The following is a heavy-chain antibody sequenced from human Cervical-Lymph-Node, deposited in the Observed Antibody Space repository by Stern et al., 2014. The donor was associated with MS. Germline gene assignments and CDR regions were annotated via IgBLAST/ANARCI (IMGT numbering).Heavy chain of an antibody. D-gene: IGHD3-16*02. CDR1: GSSFTTYW. CDR2: IYPGDSDP. J-gene: IGHJ4*02. Sequence: VQLGQSGAEVKKPGESLKISCKASGSSFTTYWIGWVRQMPGKGLEWMGIIYPGDSDPRYSPSFQGQVTISADKSISTAYLQWSSLKASDTAMYYCTRHPYDYVWGSYRPPPDYWGQGTLVTVSS. CDR3: TRHPYDYVWGSYRPPPDY. V-gene: IGHV5-51*01.